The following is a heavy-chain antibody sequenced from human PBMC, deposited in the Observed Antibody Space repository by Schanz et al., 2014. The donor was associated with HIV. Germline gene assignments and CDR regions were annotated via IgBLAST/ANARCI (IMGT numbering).Heavy chain of an antibody. CDR1: GYTFIDYF. J-gene: IGHJ4*02. D-gene: IGHD1-1*01. CDR3: ASSRPMGLEIDF. CDR2: IIPVFGTR. Sequence: QVQLVQSGAEVKKPGASVKVSCKASGYTFIDYFMHWVRQAPGQGLEWMGAIIPVFGTRNYAQRFQGRVTITADDSISTAYMEVSSLRSEDTAVYYCASSRPMGLEIDFWGQGTLVTVSS. V-gene: IGHV1-69*01.